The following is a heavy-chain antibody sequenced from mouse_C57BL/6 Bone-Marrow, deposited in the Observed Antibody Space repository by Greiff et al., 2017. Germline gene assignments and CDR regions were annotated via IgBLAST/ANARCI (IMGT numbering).Heavy chain of an antibody. CDR1: GYTFTDYE. CDR3: TRPGDY. CDR2: IDPETGGT. V-gene: IGHV1-15*01. Sequence: QVQLQQSGAELVRPGASVTLSCKASGYTFTDYEMHWVKQTPVHGLEWIGAIDPETGGTAYNQKFKGKAILTAAKSSSTADMELRSLTSEDSAVSYCTRPGDYWGQGTSVTVSS. J-gene: IGHJ4*01.